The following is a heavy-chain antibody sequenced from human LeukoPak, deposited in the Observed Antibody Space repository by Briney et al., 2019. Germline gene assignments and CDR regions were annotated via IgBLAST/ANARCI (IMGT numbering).Heavy chain of an antibody. V-gene: IGHV3-74*01. Sequence: HPGGSLRLSCAASGFTFSAYWMHWVRQAPGKGLVWVSRINSDGSSTSYADSVKGRFTISRDNSKNTLYLQMNSLRAEDTAVYYCAKILGSSSLVDYWGQGTLVTVS. D-gene: IGHD6-6*01. CDR1: GFTFSAYW. CDR2: INSDGSST. CDR3: AKILGSSSLVDY. J-gene: IGHJ4*02.